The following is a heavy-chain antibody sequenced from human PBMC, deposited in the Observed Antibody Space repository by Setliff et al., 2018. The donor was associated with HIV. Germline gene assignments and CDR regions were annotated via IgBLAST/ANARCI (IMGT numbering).Heavy chain of an antibody. CDR3: AKVVVRSRFLGWSPSRDYFDY. D-gene: IGHD3-3*01. J-gene: IGHJ4*02. V-gene: IGHV4-39*07. Sequence: SETLSLTCTVSGGSISSSSSYWGWIRQPPGKGLEWIGSIDYSGSTNNNPSLKSRVTISVDTSKNQFSLKLSSVTAADTAVYYCAKVVVRSRFLGWSPSRDYFDYWGQGTLVTVSS. CDR1: GGSISSSSSY. CDR2: IDYSGST.